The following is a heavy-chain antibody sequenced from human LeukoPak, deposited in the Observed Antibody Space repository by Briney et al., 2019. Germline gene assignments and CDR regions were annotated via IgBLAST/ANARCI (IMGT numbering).Heavy chain of an antibody. V-gene: IGHV1-2*02. CDR1: GYTFTGYY. Sequence: GASVKVSCKASGYTFTGYYMHWVRQAPGQGLEWMGWINPNSGGTNYAQKFQGRVTMTRDTSISTAYMELSGLRSDDTAVYYCARDPVVTEYYYYGMDVWGQGTTVTVSS. CDR3: ARDPVVTEYYYYGMDV. CDR2: INPNSGGT. D-gene: IGHD4-23*01. J-gene: IGHJ6*02.